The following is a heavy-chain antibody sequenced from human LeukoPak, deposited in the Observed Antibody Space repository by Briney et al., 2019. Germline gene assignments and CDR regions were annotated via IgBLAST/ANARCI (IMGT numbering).Heavy chain of an antibody. Sequence: GGSLRLSCAASGFIFSSYSMNWVRQAPGKGLEGVSYISRDSGTIYEADSVKGRFTISRDNARNSLFLQMNSLRAEDTATYYCAREDYYDSSAYPSRGFDYWGQGTLVTVSS. CDR3: AREDYYDSSAYPSRGFDY. J-gene: IGHJ4*02. CDR2: ISRDSGTI. CDR1: GFIFSSYS. D-gene: IGHD3-22*01. V-gene: IGHV3-48*01.